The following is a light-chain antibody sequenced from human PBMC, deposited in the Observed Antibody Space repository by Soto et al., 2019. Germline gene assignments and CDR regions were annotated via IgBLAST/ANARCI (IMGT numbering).Light chain of an antibody. Sequence: EIVLTQSPGTLSLSPGESATLSCRASQSVSGYLAWYQQKPGQSPRLLIYGASNRATGIPTRFSGTGSGTGFTLTISRLGADDFGVYYCQQYGNSPLFTFGPGTKVDRK. V-gene: IGKV3-20*01. CDR2: GAS. CDR1: QSVSGY. J-gene: IGKJ3*01. CDR3: QQYGNSPLFT.